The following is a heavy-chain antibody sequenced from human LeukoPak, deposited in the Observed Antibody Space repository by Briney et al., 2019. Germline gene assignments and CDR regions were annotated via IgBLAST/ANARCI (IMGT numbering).Heavy chain of an antibody. CDR2: INPSGGST. Sequence: ASVKVSCKTSGYTFNDYYMHWVRQAPGQGLEWMGIINPSGGSTSYAQKFQGRVTMTRDTSTSTVYMELSSLRSEDTAVYYCARGGPSDAFDIWGQGTMVTVSS. V-gene: IGHV1-46*02. J-gene: IGHJ3*02. CDR1: GYTFNDYY. CDR3: ARGGPSDAFDI.